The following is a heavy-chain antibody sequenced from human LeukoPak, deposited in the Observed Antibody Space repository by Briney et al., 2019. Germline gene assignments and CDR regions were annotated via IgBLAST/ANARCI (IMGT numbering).Heavy chain of an antibody. J-gene: IGHJ5*02. CDR1: GFTFSSYE. CDR3: ARDLAVAAPGWFDP. CDR2: ISSSGSTI. D-gene: IGHD6-19*01. Sequence: GGSLRLSCAASGFTFSSYEMNWVRQVPGKGLEWVSYISSSGSTIYYADSVKGRFTISRDNAKNSLYLQMNSLRAEDTAVYYCARDLAVAAPGWFDPWGQGTLVTVSS. V-gene: IGHV3-48*03.